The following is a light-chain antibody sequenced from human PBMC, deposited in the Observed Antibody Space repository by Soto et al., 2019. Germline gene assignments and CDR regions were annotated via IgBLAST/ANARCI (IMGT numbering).Light chain of an antibody. J-gene: IGKJ4*01. V-gene: IGKV3-11*01. Sequence: EIVLTQSPGTLSLSPGERATLSCRASQSVNIYLAWYQQKPGQPPRLLIYDTSNRATGIPARFSGSGSGTDFTLTISSLEPEDFAVYYCQQRSNWPPLTFGGGTKVEIK. CDR2: DTS. CDR3: QQRSNWPPLT. CDR1: QSVNIY.